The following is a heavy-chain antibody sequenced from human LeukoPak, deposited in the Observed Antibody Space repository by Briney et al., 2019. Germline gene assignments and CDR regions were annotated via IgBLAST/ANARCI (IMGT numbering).Heavy chain of an antibody. CDR2: ISSSSSTI. V-gene: IGHV3-48*04. CDR3: ARDGGSGSYYSGDY. D-gene: IGHD3-10*01. J-gene: IGHJ4*02. CDR1: GFTFSSYT. Sequence: GGSLRLSCAASGFTFSSYTMTWLRQAPGKGLEWVSYISSSSSTIYYADSVKGRFTISRDNAKNSLYLQMNSLRAEDTAVYYCARDGGSGSYYSGDYWGQGTLVTVSS.